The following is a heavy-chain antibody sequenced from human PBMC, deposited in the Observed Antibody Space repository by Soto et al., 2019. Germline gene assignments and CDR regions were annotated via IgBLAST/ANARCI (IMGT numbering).Heavy chain of an antibody. V-gene: IGHV3-30-3*01. Sequence: QVQLVESGGGVVQPGRSLRLSCAASGFTFSSYAMHWVRQAPGKGLEWVAVISYDGSNKYYADSVKGRFTISRDNSKNTLYLQMNSLRAEDTAVYYCARDRFGAYCGGDCFSPHDYWGQGTLVTVSS. J-gene: IGHJ4*02. D-gene: IGHD2-21*02. CDR1: GFTFSSYA. CDR2: ISYDGSNK. CDR3: ARDRFGAYCGGDCFSPHDY.